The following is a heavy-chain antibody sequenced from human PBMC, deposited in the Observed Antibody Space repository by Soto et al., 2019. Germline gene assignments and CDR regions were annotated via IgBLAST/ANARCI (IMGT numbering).Heavy chain of an antibody. D-gene: IGHD3-10*01. Sequence: EVQLLESGGGLVQPGGSLRLSCAASGFTFNTYAMSWVRQAPGKGLDWVSDITGSGGTTYYADSVKGRFTISRDNSKNTLYLQMNSLRAEDTAVYYCARGFGYWHDIFDIWGQGTMVTVSS. CDR2: ITGSGGTT. J-gene: IGHJ3*02. CDR1: GFTFNTYA. V-gene: IGHV3-23*01. CDR3: ARGFGYWHDIFDI.